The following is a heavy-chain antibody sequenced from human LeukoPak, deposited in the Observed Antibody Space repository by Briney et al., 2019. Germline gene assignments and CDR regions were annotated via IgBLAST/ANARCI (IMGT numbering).Heavy chain of an antibody. CDR3: ASTRRAAVAGRFDS. CDR2: IYHSGNT. Sequence: SSETLSLTCNVSGAPMSSNYWSWIRQPPGKGLEWIGYIYHSGNTNYSPSLESRVTMSVDESKNQFSLRVHFVSAADTAVYYCASTRRAAVAGRFDSWGQGTLVTVSS. CDR1: GAPMSSNY. V-gene: IGHV4-4*09. D-gene: IGHD6-19*01. J-gene: IGHJ4*02.